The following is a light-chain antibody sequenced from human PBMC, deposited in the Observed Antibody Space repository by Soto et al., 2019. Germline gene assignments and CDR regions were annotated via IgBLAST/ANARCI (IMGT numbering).Light chain of an antibody. CDR2: SAS. CDR3: QQANALLRG. V-gene: IGKV1D-12*01. Sequence: DIQMTQSPSSVSASVGDRVTITCRASQGLTDWLAWYQQKPGKAPRLLIYSASGFQSGVPSRFSVSGSGTDFTLTISSLQPEDFATYYCQQANALLRGFGPGTKVGIK. CDR1: QGLTDW. J-gene: IGKJ3*01.